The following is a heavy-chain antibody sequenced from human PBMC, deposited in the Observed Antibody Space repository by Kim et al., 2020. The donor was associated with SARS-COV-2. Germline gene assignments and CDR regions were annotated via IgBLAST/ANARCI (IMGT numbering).Heavy chain of an antibody. CDR3: ARGSRELLLWFGESSQD. CDR2: ISSSSSYT. Sequence: GGSLRLSCAASGFTFGDYYMSWIRQAPGKGLEWVSYISSSSSYTMYVDSVKGRFTISRDNGKNSLYLQMNSLRVEDTAVYYCARGSRELLLWFGESSQDWGQGTLVTVSS. J-gene: IGHJ4*02. CDR1: GFTFGDYY. V-gene: IGHV3-11*06. D-gene: IGHD3-10*01.